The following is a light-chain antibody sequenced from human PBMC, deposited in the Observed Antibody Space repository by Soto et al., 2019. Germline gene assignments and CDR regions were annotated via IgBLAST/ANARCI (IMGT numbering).Light chain of an antibody. CDR1: QDIGGR. CDR3: QQANSFPPWT. J-gene: IGKJ1*01. V-gene: IGKV1-12*01. CDR2: AAS. Sequence: DIQMSQSPSSVSASVGDRITITCRASQDIGGRLAWFQQKPGKAPKLLIYAASTLQTGVPSRFSGSGSGTDFTLTISSLQPEDFATYYCQQANSFPPWTFGPGTKVDI.